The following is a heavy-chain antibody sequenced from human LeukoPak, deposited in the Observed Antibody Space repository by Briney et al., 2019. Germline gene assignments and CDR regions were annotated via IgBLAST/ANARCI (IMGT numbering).Heavy chain of an antibody. Sequence: PSETLSLTCTVSGYSISSGDYWGWIRQPPGKGLEWIGRIYHSGSTYYNPSLKSRVTISVDTSKNQFSLKLSSVTAADTAVYYCARAWELGDAFDIWGQGTMVTVSS. D-gene: IGHD1-26*01. CDR2: IYHSGST. V-gene: IGHV4-38-2*02. CDR3: ARAWELGDAFDI. J-gene: IGHJ3*02. CDR1: GYSISSGDY.